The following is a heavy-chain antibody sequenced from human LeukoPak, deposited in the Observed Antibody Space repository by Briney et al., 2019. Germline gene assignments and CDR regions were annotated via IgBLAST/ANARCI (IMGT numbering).Heavy chain of an antibody. V-gene: IGHV4-39*07. J-gene: IGHJ4*02. Sequence: SETLSLTCTVSGGSISSSSYYWGWIRQPPGKGLEWIGSIYYSGSTYYNPSLKSRVTISVDTSKNQFSLKLSSVTAADTAVYYCARDSPTGTDYWGQGTLVTVSS. CDR1: GGSISSSSYY. CDR2: IYYSGST. D-gene: IGHD1-1*01. CDR3: ARDSPTGTDY.